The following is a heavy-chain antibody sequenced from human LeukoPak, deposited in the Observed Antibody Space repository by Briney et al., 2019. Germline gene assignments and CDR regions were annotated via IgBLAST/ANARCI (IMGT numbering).Heavy chain of an antibody. CDR2: IWFDGSNR. J-gene: IGHJ4*02. V-gene: IGHV3-33*01. CDR1: GFTFRNYG. D-gene: IGHD2-15*01. CDR3: ARDTSGYYDY. Sequence: GGSLRLSCEASGFTFRNYGMLWVRQAPGKGLDWVGVIWFDGSNRYYADSVKGRFTISRDNSKNTLYLQVNSVRAEDTAVYYCARDTSGYYDYWGQGTLVTVSS.